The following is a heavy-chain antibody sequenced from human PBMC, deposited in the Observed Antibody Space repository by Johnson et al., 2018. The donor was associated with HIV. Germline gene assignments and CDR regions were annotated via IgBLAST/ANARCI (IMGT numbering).Heavy chain of an antibody. D-gene: IGHD3-22*01. CDR1: GFTFSSYG. J-gene: IGHJ3*02. CDR3: ASGYYDSSGYYPDAFDI. CDR2: ISYEGSNK. Sequence: QEQLVESGGGVVQPGRSLRLSCAASGFTFSSYGMHWVRQAPGKGLEWVAVISYEGSNKYYADSVKGRFTISRDNSKNTLYLQMNNLRAEDTAVYYCASGYYDSSGYYPDAFDIWGQGTMVTVSS. V-gene: IGHV3-30*03.